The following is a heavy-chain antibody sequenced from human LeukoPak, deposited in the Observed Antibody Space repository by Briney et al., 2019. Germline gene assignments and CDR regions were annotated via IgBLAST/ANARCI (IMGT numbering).Heavy chain of an antibody. CDR2: IKQDGSEK. D-gene: IGHD3-16*01. Sequence: PGGSLRLSCAASGFTFSSYWMSWVRQAPGKGLEWVANIKQDGSEKYYVDSVKGRFTISRDNAKNTLYLQMTSLRSEDTAVYYCAREGPLVGHYYMDVWGKGTTVTVSS. J-gene: IGHJ6*03. CDR1: GFTFSSYW. CDR3: AREGPLVGHYYMDV. V-gene: IGHV3-7*01.